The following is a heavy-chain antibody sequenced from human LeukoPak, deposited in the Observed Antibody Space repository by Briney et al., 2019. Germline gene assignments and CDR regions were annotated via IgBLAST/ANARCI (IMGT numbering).Heavy chain of an antibody. D-gene: IGHD6-13*01. CDR1: GFTFSRSA. CDR2: ISSSGNT. Sequence: GGYLRLSCAASGFTFSRSAMTWVRQTPGKGLDWVSSISSSGNTYYADSVKGRFTISRDNSKNMLYLQMNSLRAEDTAVYYCVKGRISEDGLDFWGQGTLVTVPS. CDR3: VKGRISEDGLDF. V-gene: IGHV3-23*01. J-gene: IGHJ4*02.